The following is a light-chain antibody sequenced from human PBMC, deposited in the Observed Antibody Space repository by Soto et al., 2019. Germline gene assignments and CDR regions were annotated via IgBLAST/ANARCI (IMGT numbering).Light chain of an antibody. CDR3: SSFVGAPVI. CDR1: STDVGEYNY. V-gene: IGLV2-8*01. Sequence: QSALTQHPSASGSPGQSVTIPCAGTSTDVGEYNYVSWYQQHPGKVPKLIIFEVNKRPSGVPDRFSGSKSGDTASLTVSGLQAEDEADYYCSSFVGAPVIFGGGTKLTVL. CDR2: EVN. J-gene: IGLJ2*01.